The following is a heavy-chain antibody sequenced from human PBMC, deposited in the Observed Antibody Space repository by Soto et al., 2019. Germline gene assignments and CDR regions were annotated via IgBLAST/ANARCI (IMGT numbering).Heavy chain of an antibody. V-gene: IGHV3-9*01. D-gene: IGHD5-18*01. CDR2: ISWNSGSI. CDR3: ASGFRYGLTTGCLGP. CDR1: GFTFDDHA. Sequence: LRLSCAASGFTFDDHAMHWVRQAPGKGLEWVSGISWNSGSIGYADSVKGRFTISRDNAKNSLYLQMISLRGEDTAFYYCASGFRYGLTTGCLGPWGQGTPVTVSS. J-gene: IGHJ5*02.